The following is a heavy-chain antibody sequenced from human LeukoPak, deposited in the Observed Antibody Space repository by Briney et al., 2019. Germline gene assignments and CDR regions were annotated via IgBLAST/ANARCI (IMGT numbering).Heavy chain of an antibody. CDR1: GGSISGDY. CDR3: ARDFCGRGCGFDP. D-gene: IGHD2-21*02. CDR2: IYTSGGT. V-gene: IGHV4-4*07. J-gene: IGHJ5*02. Sequence: PSETLSLTCTVSGGSISGDYWSWIRQPAGKGLEWIGRIYTSGGTNYNPSLKSRVTMSVDTSKNQFSLRLGPVTAADTAVYYCARDFCGRGCGFDPWGQGTLVTVSS.